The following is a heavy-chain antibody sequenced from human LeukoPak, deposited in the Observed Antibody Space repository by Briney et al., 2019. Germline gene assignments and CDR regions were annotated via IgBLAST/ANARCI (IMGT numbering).Heavy chain of an antibody. CDR2: IYNGGSP. CDR3: ARNKGVAARHDY. Sequence: SETLSLTCTVSGCSVRSYSWSWIRQPPGKGLEYIGHIYNGGSPTYNPSLMGRLTMSVDTAKNQLSLHLTSVTTADTALYFCARNKGVAARHDYWGQGTLVIGSS. D-gene: IGHD6-19*01. V-gene: IGHV4-59*02. CDR1: GCSVRSYS. J-gene: IGHJ4*02.